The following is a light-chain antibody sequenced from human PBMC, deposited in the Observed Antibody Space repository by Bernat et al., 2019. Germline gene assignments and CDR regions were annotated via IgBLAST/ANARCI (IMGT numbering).Light chain of an antibody. J-gene: IGKJ5*01. Sequence: DIQLTQSPSFLSASVGDRVTITCRASQVIGTYLAWYHQKPGKAPHLLIYGASTLQSGVPSRISDSGSGTEFTLTISSLQPEDSATYYCQQLDNFPLTFGQGTRLEIK. CDR2: GAS. CDR3: QQLDNFPLT. V-gene: IGKV1-9*01. CDR1: QVIGTY.